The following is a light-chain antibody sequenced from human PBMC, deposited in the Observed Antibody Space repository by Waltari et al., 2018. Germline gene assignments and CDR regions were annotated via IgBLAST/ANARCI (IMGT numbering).Light chain of an antibody. J-gene: IGKJ2*01. V-gene: IGKV4-1*01. CDR1: QSVLYSSNNKNY. CDR2: WAS. Sequence: DIVMTQSPESLAVSLAERAAIHCKYGQSVLYSSNNKNYLAWYQQKPGQYPKLLIYWASPRESGVPDLFSGSVSGTDFTLTISSLQAEDVAVYYCQQYYSTPYTFGQGTKLEIK. CDR3: QQYYSTPYT.